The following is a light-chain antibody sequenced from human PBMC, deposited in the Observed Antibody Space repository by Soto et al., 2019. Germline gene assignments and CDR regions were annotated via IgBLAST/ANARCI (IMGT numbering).Light chain of an antibody. V-gene: IGKV4-1*01. CDR1: QSVLYNSDNKNY. Sequence: DIVMTQSPDFLAVSLGERATINCKSSQSVLYNSDNKNYLAWYQQKAGQPPKLLIYWASIRDSGVPDRFSSSGSGADFTLTINNLQAEDVAVYYCQQYYTTLSFGGGTKVEIK. CDR3: QQYYTTLS. J-gene: IGKJ4*01. CDR2: WAS.